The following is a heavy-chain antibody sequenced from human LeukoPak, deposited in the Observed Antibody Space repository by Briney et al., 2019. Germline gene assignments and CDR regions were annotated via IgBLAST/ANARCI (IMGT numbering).Heavy chain of an antibody. V-gene: IGHV3-30*18. CDR3: AKGCLGGGNCFFFQH. Sequence: GGSLRLSCAASGFTFDNYGMHWVRQAPGKGLEWVADISSDGATQYYADSVKGQFTISRDNSKNTLNLQMNSLRPGDTAVYYCAKGCLGGGNCFFFQHWGQGTLVTVSS. J-gene: IGHJ1*01. D-gene: IGHD2-15*01. CDR2: ISSDGATQ. CDR1: GFTFDNYG.